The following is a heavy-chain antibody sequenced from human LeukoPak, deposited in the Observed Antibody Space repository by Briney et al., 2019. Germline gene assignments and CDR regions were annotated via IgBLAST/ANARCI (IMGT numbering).Heavy chain of an antibody. CDR1: GFTFSSFG. J-gene: IGHJ6*03. Sequence: GRSLRLSCAASGFTFSSFGMHWVRQAPGKGLEWVAVVSYDESHKYYADSVKGRFTVSRDNSRSTLYLQMNSLRADDTAVYYCARGPRYYYYYMDVWGKGTTVTVSS. CDR2: VSYDESHK. CDR3: ARGPRYYYYYMDV. V-gene: IGHV3-30*03.